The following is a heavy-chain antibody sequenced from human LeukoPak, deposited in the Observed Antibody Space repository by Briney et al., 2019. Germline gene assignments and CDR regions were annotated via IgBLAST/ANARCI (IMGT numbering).Heavy chain of an antibody. CDR3: ARVRGYCSSTSCYVGYNRNYYYGMDV. V-gene: IGHV4-31*03. D-gene: IGHD2-2*01. CDR2: IYYSGST. J-gene: IGHJ6*02. Sequence: SETLSLTCTVSGGSVSSGGYSWSWIRQHPGKGLEWIGYIYYSGSTHYNPSLKGRVTISVDTSKNQFSLKLSSVTAADTAVYYCARVRGYCSSTSCYVGYNRNYYYGMDVWGQGTTVTVSS. CDR1: GGSVSSGGYS.